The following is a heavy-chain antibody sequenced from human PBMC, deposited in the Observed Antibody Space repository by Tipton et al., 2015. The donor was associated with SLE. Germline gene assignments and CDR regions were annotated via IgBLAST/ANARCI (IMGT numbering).Heavy chain of an antibody. CDR3: ARDSQPVPCGGDCYAGAFDI. CDR2: IYYSGST. J-gene: IGHJ3*02. D-gene: IGHD2-21*01. V-gene: IGHV4-31*02. Sequence: LRLSCTVSGGSISSGGYYWSWIRQHPGKGLEWIGYIYYSGSTYYNPSPKSRVTISVDTSKNQFSLKLSSVTAADTAVYYCARDSQPVPCGGDCYAGAFDIWGQGTMVTVSS. CDR1: GGSISSGGYY.